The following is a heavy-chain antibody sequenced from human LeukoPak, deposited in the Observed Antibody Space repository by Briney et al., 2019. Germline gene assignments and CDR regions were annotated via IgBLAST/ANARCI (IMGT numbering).Heavy chain of an antibody. CDR2: IYTSGST. Sequence: PSETLSLTCTVSGGSISSYYWSWIRQPAGKGLEWIGRIYTSGSTNYNPSLKSRVTMSVDTSKNQFSLKLSSVTAADTAVYYCARGTIPELGYYYGSGFSYMDVWGKGTTVTVS. CDR1: GGSISSYY. J-gene: IGHJ6*03. CDR3: ARGTIPELGYYYGSGFSYMDV. V-gene: IGHV4-4*07. D-gene: IGHD3-10*01.